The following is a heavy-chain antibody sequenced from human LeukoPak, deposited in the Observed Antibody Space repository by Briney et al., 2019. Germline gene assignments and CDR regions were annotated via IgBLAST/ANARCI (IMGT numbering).Heavy chain of an antibody. Sequence: PGGSLRLSXAASGFTFSDYTINWVRQAPGKGLEWVSSISRGGVITYYADSVKGRLTISRDNSNNTLYLHMNSLRAEDTAVYYCVSRAGSPWGPFDDWGQGTLVTVSS. CDR2: ISRGGVIT. CDR3: VSRAGSPWGPFDD. J-gene: IGHJ4*02. CDR1: GFTFSDYT. D-gene: IGHD7-27*01. V-gene: IGHV3-23*01.